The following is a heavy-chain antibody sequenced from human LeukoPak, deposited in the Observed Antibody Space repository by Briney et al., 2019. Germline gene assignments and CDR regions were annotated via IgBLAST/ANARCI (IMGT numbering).Heavy chain of an antibody. CDR2: INHTGST. Sequence: PSETLSLTCAVYGGSFSGYYWSWIRQSPGKGLEWIGEINHTGSTNYTPSLKSRVIISLDTSKNQFSLKLSSLTAADTAVFYCARHSAYSSASGLNLWGQGTLVTVAS. CDR3: ARHSAYSSASGLNL. D-gene: IGHD6-19*01. V-gene: IGHV4-34*01. J-gene: IGHJ5*02. CDR1: GGSFSGYY.